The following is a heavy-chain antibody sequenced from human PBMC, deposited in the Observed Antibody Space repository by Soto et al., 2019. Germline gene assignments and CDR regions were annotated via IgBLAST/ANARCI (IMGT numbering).Heavy chain of an antibody. CDR2: IYHSGST. D-gene: IGHD6-19*01. CDR1: GGSISSSNW. J-gene: IGHJ5*02. Sequence: QVQLQESGPGLVKPSGTLSLTCAVSGGSISSSNWWSWVRQPPGKGLEWIGEIYHSGSTNYNPSLKSRATISVDKSKNQFSLKLSSVTAADTAVYYCARAKAVAGTYNWFDPWGQGTLVTVSS. V-gene: IGHV4-4*02. CDR3: ARAKAVAGTYNWFDP.